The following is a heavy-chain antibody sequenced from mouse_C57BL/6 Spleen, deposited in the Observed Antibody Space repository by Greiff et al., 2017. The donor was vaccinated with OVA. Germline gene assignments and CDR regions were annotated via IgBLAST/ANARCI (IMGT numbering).Heavy chain of an antibody. CDR3: ARAGGYYGSSYFDY. V-gene: IGHV1-82*01. D-gene: IGHD1-1*01. J-gene: IGHJ2*01. CDR1: GYAFSSSW. Sequence: QVQLKQSGPELVKPGASVKISCKASGYAFSSSWMNWVKPRPGKGLEWIGRIYPGDGDTNYNGKFKGKATLTADKSSSTAYMQLSSLTSEDSAVYFCARAGGYYGSSYFDYWGQGTTLTVSS. CDR2: IYPGDGDT.